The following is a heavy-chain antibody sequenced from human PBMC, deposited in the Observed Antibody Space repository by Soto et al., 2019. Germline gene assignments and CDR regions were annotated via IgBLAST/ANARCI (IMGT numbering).Heavy chain of an antibody. J-gene: IGHJ6*02. Sequence: EVQLVESGGGLVQPGRSLRLSCAASGFTFDDYGMHWVRQVPGKGLEWVSGITWKSGSIGYADSVKGRFTISRDNAKNSLYLQMNNLRAEDTALYYFAKDLRATHYGMDVWGQGTTVTVS. CDR2: ITWKSGSI. CDR1: GFTFDDYG. D-gene: IGHD5-12*01. V-gene: IGHV3-9*01. CDR3: AKDLRATHYGMDV.